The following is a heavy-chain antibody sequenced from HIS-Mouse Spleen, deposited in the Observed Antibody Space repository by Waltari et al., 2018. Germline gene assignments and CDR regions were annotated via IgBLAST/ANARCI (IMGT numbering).Heavy chain of an antibody. Sequence: QVQLQESGPGLVKPSETLSLTCTVSGGSISSYYWRWIRQPPGKGLEWIGYIYYSGSTNYNPSLKSRVTISVDTSKNQFSLKLSSVTAADTAVYYCARDGGATTFDYWGQGTLVTVSS. CDR1: GGSISSYY. CDR3: ARDGGATTFDY. D-gene: IGHD1-26*01. J-gene: IGHJ4*02. V-gene: IGHV4-59*01. CDR2: IYYSGST.